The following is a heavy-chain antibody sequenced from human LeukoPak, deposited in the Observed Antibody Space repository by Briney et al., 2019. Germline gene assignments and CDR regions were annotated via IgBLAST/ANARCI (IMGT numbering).Heavy chain of an antibody. CDR1: GYSFTSYW. J-gene: IGHJ6*03. CDR2: ITPRDSDT. D-gene: IGHD5-18*01. Sequence: GESLKISCKGSGYSFTSYWIGWVRQRPGKGLEWMGIITPRDSDTTYSPSFQGQVTISADRSIRTAYLQWRSLKASDSATYYCARGAADTFYYYYYMDVWGKGTTVTVSS. V-gene: IGHV5-51*01. CDR3: ARGAADTFYYYYYMDV.